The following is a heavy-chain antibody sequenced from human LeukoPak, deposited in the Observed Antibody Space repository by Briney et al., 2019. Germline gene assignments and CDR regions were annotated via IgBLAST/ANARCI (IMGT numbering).Heavy chain of an antibody. D-gene: IGHD6-19*01. CDR2: IYYSGST. CDR1: GGSISSYY. V-gene: IGHV4-59*01. J-gene: IGHJ6*02. Sequence: SETLSLTCTVSGGSISSYYWSWIRQPPGKGLEWIGYIYYSGSTNYNPSLKSRVTISVDTSKNQFSLKLSSVTAADTAVYYCARVAVPYYYYYGMDVWGQGTTATVSS. CDR3: ARVAVPYYYYYGMDV.